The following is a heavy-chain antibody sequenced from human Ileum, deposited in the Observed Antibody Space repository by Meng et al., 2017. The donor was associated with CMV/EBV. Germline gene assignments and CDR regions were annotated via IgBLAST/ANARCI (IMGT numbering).Heavy chain of an antibody. J-gene: IGHJ4*02. CDR2: ISAYNGNR. V-gene: IGHV1-18*01. CDR1: AYSFTTYG. CDR3: VRDCGEYPLGGWMPTIVFDF. Sequence: ASAMVFCKASAYSFTTYGISWVRHAPGQGLEWMGWISAYNGNRKYAQKVQGRVTLTTDTSTNTAYMELRSLRSDDQAVYYCVRDCGEYPLGGWMPTIVFDFWGQGTLVTVSS. D-gene: IGHD1-26*01.